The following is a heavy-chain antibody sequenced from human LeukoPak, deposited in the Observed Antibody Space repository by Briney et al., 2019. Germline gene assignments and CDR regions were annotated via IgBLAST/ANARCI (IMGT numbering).Heavy chain of an antibody. CDR1: GYTFTNYG. Sequence: ASVKVSCKASGYTFTNYGIGWVRQAPGQGLEWMGWISAYNGNTKYAQKFQSRVTMTTDTSTNTVNMELRSLRSNDTAVFYCARSGSHNYYYYGMDVWGQGTTVIVSS. CDR2: ISAYNGNT. CDR3: ARSGSHNYYYYGMDV. V-gene: IGHV1-18*01. D-gene: IGHD1-26*01. J-gene: IGHJ6*02.